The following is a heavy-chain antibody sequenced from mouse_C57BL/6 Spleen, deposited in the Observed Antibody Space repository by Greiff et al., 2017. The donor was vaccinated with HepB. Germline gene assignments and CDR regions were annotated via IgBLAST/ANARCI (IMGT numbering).Heavy chain of an antibody. Sequence: QVQLQQPGAELVRPGSSVKLSCKASGYTFTSYWMHWVKQRPIQGLEWIGNIDPSDSETHYNQKFKDKATLTVANSSSTAYMQLSSLKSADSAVYDCARSVDDGYDVTYYFDSWGQGTTLTVSS. CDR2: IDPSDSET. CDR3: ARSVDDGYDVTYYFDS. CDR1: GYTFTSYW. D-gene: IGHD2-2*01. J-gene: IGHJ2*01. V-gene: IGHV1-52*01.